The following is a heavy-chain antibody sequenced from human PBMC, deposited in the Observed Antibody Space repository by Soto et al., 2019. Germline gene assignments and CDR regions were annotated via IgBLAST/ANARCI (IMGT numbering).Heavy chain of an antibody. Sequence: QVQLVQSVAEVKKPGASVKVSCKASGYTFTGYYMHWVRQDPGQGLEWMGWINPNSVGTNYAQKLQGWVTMTRDTSIRTAYMELRRLRSNDTAVYYIARACIAVAGNRGWFDPWGQGTLVTVSS. D-gene: IGHD6-19*01. CDR1: GYTFTGYY. CDR3: ARACIAVAGNRGWFDP. CDR2: INPNSVGT. V-gene: IGHV1-2*04. J-gene: IGHJ5*02.